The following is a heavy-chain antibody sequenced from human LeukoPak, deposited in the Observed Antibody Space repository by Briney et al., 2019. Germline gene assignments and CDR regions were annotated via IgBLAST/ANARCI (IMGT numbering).Heavy chain of an antibody. V-gene: IGHV4-34*01. CDR2: INHSGST. CDR3: ARRSGSYYRWSNFDY. D-gene: IGHD1-26*01. CDR1: GGSFSGYY. J-gene: IGHJ4*02. Sequence: PSETLSLTCAVYGGSFSGYYWSWIRQPPGKGLEWTGEINHSGSTNYNPSLKSRVTISVDTSKNQFSLKLSSVTAADTAVYYCARRSGSYYRWSNFDYWGQGTLVTVSS.